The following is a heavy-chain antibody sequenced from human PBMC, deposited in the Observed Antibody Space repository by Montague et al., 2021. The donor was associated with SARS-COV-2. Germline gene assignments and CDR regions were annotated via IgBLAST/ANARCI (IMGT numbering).Heavy chain of an antibody. CDR2: ISYDGNKR. CDR3: AGVGPTTGGFDH. J-gene: IGHJ4*02. D-gene: IGHD1-26*01. CDR1: RFPFNDYA. Sequence: SRSISLSASRFPFNDYAMHWVRQAPGKGLEWVAVISYDGNKRYYADSVRGRFTISRDNSKSTVYLQMNSLRAEDTAVFYCAGVGPTTGGFDHWGQGTLVIVS. V-gene: IGHV3-30*04.